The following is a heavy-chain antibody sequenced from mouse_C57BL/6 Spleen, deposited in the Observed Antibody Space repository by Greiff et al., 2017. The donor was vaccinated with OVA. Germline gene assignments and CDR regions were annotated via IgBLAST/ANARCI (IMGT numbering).Heavy chain of an antibody. Sequence: QVQLQQSGAELMKPGASVKLSCKATGYTFTGYWIEWVKQRPGHGLEWIGEILPGSGSTNYNEKFKGKATFTADTSSNTAYMQLSSLTTVDSAIYYCAGRGLWRGAYYAMDYWGQGTSVTVSS. CDR3: AGRGLWRGAYYAMDY. CDR1: GYTFTGYW. CDR2: ILPGSGST. V-gene: IGHV1-9*01. J-gene: IGHJ4*01. D-gene: IGHD3-3*01.